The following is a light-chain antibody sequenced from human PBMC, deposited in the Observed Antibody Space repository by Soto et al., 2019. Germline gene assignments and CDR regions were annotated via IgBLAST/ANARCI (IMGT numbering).Light chain of an antibody. V-gene: IGKV3-11*01. Sequence: EIVLTQSPATLSLSPGERATLSCRASQSVRSYLAWYQQKPGQVPRLLIYDASKRATGIPARFSGSGSGTEFTLTIGSLEPEGFSVSFCQRCSNRPFTLGPGTKVDIK. CDR1: QSVRSY. CDR3: QRCSNRPFT. CDR2: DAS. J-gene: IGKJ3*01.